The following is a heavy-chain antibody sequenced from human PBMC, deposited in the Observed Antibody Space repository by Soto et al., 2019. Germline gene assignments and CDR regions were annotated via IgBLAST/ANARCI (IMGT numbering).Heavy chain of an antibody. CDR2: IYYSGST. CDR3: ARSWGGSYGGYFDY. D-gene: IGHD1-26*01. V-gene: IGHV4-39*01. CDR1: GGSISSSSYY. J-gene: IGHJ4*02. Sequence: SETLSLTCTVSGGSISSSSYYWGWIRKPPGKGLEWIGSIYYSGSTYYNPSFKSRVTISEDTPKNKFSLKLSSVTAADTAVYYCARSWGGSYGGYFDYWGQGTLVTVSS.